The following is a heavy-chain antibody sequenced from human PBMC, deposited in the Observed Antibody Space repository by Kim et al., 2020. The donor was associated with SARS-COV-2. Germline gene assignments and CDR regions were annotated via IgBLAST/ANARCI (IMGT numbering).Heavy chain of an antibody. CDR2: IIPIFGTA. Sequence: ASVKVSCKASGGTFSSYAISWVRQAPGQGLEWMGGIIPIFGTANYAQKFQGRVTITADESTSTAYMELSSLRSEDTAVYYCARDQRGYSLDPNDAFDIWGQGTMVTVSS. D-gene: IGHD5-18*01. CDR1: GGTFSSYA. CDR3: ARDQRGYSLDPNDAFDI. J-gene: IGHJ3*02. V-gene: IGHV1-69*13.